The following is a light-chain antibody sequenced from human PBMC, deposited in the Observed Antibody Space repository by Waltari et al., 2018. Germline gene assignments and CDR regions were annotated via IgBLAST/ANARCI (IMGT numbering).Light chain of an antibody. CDR1: SNHFGTYYL. V-gene: IGLV2-23*01. CDR2: EGS. CDR3: CSYGGRTTI. Sequence: QSALTQPAPVSGSPGQSITIPCTGGSNHFGTYYLHSWYQQHPAKAPKLVSFEGSKRPSGVSDRFSGSHSDNSASLTISGLQAEDEADYYCCSYGGRTTIFGGGTRLTVL. J-gene: IGLJ2*01.